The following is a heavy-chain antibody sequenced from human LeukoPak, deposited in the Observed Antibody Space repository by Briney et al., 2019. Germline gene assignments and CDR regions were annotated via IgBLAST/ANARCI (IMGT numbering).Heavy chain of an antibody. D-gene: IGHD3-22*01. CDR3: AKGLNYYDSSGLFDY. CDR1: GFTFDDYA. J-gene: IGHJ4*02. V-gene: IGHV3-43*02. Sequence: PGGSLRLSXAASGFTFDDYAMHWVRQAPGKGLEWVSLISGDGGSTYYADSVKGRFTISRDNSKNSLYLQMNSLRTEDTALYYCAKGLNYYDSSGLFDYWGQGTLVTVSS. CDR2: ISGDGGST.